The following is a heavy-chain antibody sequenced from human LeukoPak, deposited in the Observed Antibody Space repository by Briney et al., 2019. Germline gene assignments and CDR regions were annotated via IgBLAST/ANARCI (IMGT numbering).Heavy chain of an antibody. CDR1: GFSFNSYP. Sequence: PGGSLRFSCAASGFSFNSYPMHWVRQAPGKGLEWVAVIPNDGNNKYYADSVKGRFTISRDNSNNTVSLQMNGLRVEDTAVYYCARPDDSESFYRANHYWGRGTLVTVS. J-gene: IGHJ4*02. V-gene: IGHV3-30*04. CDR3: ARPDDSESFYRANHY. D-gene: IGHD3-10*01. CDR2: IPNDGNNK.